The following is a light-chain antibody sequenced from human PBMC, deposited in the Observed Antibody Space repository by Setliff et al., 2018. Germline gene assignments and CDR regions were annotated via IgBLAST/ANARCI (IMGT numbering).Light chain of an antibody. J-gene: IGLJ1*01. Sequence: QSALAQPAAVSRSPGQSITISCTGTSSDVGGYDYVSWYQQHPGKAPKLIIYDVTKRPSGVSSRFSGSKSGNTASLTISGLQAEDEADYYCQSYDSSLSGYVFGTGTKVTVL. CDR3: QSYDSSLSGYV. CDR2: DVT. CDR1: SSDVGGYDY. V-gene: IGLV2-14*01.